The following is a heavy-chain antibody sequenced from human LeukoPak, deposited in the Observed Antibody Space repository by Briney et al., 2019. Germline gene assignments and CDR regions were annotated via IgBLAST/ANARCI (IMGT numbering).Heavy chain of an antibody. CDR3: ARARRGMATTFDY. Sequence: SVKVSCKASGGTFSSYAISWVRQAPGQGLEWMGGIIPIFGTANYAQKFQGRVTITTDESTSTAYMELSSLGSEDTAVYYCARARRGMATTFDYWGQGTLVTVSS. V-gene: IGHV1-69*05. CDR2: IIPIFGTA. D-gene: IGHD5-24*01. CDR1: GGTFSSYA. J-gene: IGHJ4*02.